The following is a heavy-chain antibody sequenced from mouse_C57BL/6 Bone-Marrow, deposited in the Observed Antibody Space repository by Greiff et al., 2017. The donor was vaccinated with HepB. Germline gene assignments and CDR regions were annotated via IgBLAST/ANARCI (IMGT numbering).Heavy chain of an antibody. D-gene: IGHD1-1*01. J-gene: IGHJ2*01. CDR2: IYPDSGST. V-gene: IGHV1-64*01. CDR3: ARTRDFTTVAATDY. Sequence: QVQLQQPGAELVKPGASVKLSCKASGYTFTSYWMHWVKQRPGQGLEWIGMIYPDSGSTNYNEKFKSKATLTVDKSSSTAYMQLSSLTSEDSAVYYCARTRDFTTVAATDYWGQGTTLTVSS. CDR1: GYTFTSYW.